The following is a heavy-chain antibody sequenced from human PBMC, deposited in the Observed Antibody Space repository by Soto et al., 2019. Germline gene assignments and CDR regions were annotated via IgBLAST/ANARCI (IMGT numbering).Heavy chain of an antibody. V-gene: IGHV4-34*01. J-gene: IGHJ4*02. D-gene: IGHD6-19*01. CDR3: ATRIAVAGTWYFDY. Sequence: QVQLQQWGAGLLKPSETLSLTCAVYGGSFNGYYWSWIRQPPGKGLEWIGEINHSGSTNYNPSLKSRVTISVDTSKNQFSLKLSSVTAADTAVYYCATRIAVAGTWYFDYWGQGTLVTVSS. CDR1: GGSFNGYY. CDR2: INHSGST.